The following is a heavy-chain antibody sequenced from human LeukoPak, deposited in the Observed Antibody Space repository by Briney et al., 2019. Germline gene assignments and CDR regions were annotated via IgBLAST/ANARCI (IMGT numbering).Heavy chain of an antibody. Sequence: GASVKVSCKASGGTFSSYAISWVRQAPGQGLEWMGWINAGNGNTKYSQKFQGRVTITRDTSASTAYMELSSLRSEDTAVYYCARDQDVGIAAAGTDYWGQGTLVTVSS. V-gene: IGHV1-3*01. D-gene: IGHD6-13*01. CDR1: GGTFSSYA. J-gene: IGHJ4*02. CDR2: INAGNGNT. CDR3: ARDQDVGIAAAGTDY.